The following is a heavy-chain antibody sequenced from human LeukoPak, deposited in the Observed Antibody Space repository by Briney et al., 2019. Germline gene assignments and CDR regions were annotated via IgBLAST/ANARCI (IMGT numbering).Heavy chain of an antibody. Sequence: SVKVSCKASGGNFISYAVSWVRQAPGQGLEWMGGIIPMFGTSNYAQKFQGRVTITTDESTTTAYMELSSLSSEDTAVYYCATYTLSQFWSGYYHFDFWGQGTLVSVSS. CDR1: GGNFISYA. D-gene: IGHD3-3*01. CDR2: IIPMFGTS. V-gene: IGHV1-69*05. J-gene: IGHJ4*02. CDR3: ATYTLSQFWSGYYHFDF.